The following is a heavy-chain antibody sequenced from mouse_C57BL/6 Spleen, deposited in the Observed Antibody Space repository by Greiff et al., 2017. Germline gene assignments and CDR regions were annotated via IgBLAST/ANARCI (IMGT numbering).Heavy chain of an antibody. Sequence: EVQLQQSGAELVKPGASVKLSCTASGFNIKDYYMHWVKQRTEQGLEWIGRIDPEDGETKYAPKFQGKATITAATSSNTAYLQLSSLTSEDTSVYYCARESTMVTTVYYFDYWGQGTTLTVSS. V-gene: IGHV14-2*01. CDR1: GFNIKDYY. CDR2: IDPEDGET. CDR3: ARESTMVTTVYYFDY. D-gene: IGHD2-2*01. J-gene: IGHJ2*01.